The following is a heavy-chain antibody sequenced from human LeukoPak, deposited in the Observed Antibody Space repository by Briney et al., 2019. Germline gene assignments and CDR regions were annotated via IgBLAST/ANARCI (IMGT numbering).Heavy chain of an antibody. CDR3: AKGPYYYDSSGYPTN. CDR2: IYSGGST. D-gene: IGHD3-22*01. J-gene: IGHJ4*02. Sequence: PGGSLRLSCAASGFSVSSDYMTWVRQAPGKGLEWVSVIYSGGSTYYADSVKGRFTISRDNSKNTLYLQMNSLRAEDTAVYYCAKGPYYYDSSGYPTNWGQGTLVTVSS. V-gene: IGHV3-53*01. CDR1: GFSVSSDY.